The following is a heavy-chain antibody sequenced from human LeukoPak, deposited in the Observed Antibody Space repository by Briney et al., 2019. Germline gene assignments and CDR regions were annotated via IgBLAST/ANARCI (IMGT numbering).Heavy chain of an antibody. D-gene: IGHD2-2*01. CDR1: GFTFNSFG. V-gene: IGHV3-30*12. J-gene: IGHJ4*02. CDR2: IYCDGSNN. Sequence: GGSLRLSCAASGFTFNSFGIHWVRQAPGKGLEWVAVIYCDGSNNFYSDSVKGRFTISRDNSKNTVFLQMSSLRAEDTAVYYCARVGHCSSTTCFIDYWGQGTLVTVSS. CDR3: ARVGHCSSTTCFIDY.